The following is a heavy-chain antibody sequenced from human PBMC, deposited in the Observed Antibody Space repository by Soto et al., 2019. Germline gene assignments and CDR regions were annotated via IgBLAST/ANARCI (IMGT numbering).Heavy chain of an antibody. CDR1: GFTFGDYA. J-gene: IGHJ3*02. D-gene: IGHD2-15*01. Sequence: GGSLRLSCTASGFTFGDYAMSWFRQAPGKGLEWVGFIRSKAYGGTTEYAASVKGRFTISRDDSKSIAYLQMNSLKTEDTAVYYCTRDVKKYCSGGSCSSENDAFDIWGQGTMVTVS. CDR3: TRDVKKYCSGGSCSSENDAFDI. CDR2: IRSKAYGGTT. V-gene: IGHV3-49*03.